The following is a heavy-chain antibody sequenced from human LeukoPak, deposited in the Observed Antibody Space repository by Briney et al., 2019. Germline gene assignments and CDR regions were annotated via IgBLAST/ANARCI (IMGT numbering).Heavy chain of an antibody. V-gene: IGHV3-74*01. CDR3: ARGGGGKDFDY. J-gene: IGHJ4*02. CDR1: GFTFSSYW. D-gene: IGHD2-15*01. CDR2: INSDGSST. Sequence: GGSLRLSCAAAGFTFSSYWMHWVRQAPGKGLVWVSRINSDGSSTSYADSVKGRFTISRDNAKNTLYLQMNSLRAEDTAVYYCARGGGGKDFDYWGQGTLVTVSS.